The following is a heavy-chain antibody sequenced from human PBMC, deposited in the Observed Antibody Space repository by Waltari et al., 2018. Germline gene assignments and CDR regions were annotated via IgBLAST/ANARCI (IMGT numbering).Heavy chain of an antibody. CDR3: AREADGIAAARYPVRVFDY. D-gene: IGHD6-13*01. CDR1: GGSISSYY. CDR2: IYYSGST. V-gene: IGHV4-59*01. J-gene: IGHJ4*02. Sequence: QVQLQESGPGLVKPSETLSLTCTVSGGSISSYYWSWIRQPPGKGLEWIGYIYYSGSTNYNPSLKSRVTISVDTSKNQFSLKLSSVTAADTAVYYCAREADGIAAARYPVRVFDYWGQGTLVTVSS.